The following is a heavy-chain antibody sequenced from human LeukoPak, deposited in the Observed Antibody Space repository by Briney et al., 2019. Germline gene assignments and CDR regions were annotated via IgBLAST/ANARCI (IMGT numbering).Heavy chain of an antibody. D-gene: IGHD3-10*01. V-gene: IGHV4-59*08. CDR3: ARGNYHYDSGSYLLFDY. CDR2: IYYTGNT. Sequence: SETLSLTCTVSGGSISSYYWTWIRQPPGKGLEWIGYIYYTGNTNYNPSLKSRVTISVDTSKNQFSLKLSSVTAADTAVYYCARGNYHYDSGSYLLFDYWGQGTLVTVSS. J-gene: IGHJ4*02. CDR1: GGSISSYY.